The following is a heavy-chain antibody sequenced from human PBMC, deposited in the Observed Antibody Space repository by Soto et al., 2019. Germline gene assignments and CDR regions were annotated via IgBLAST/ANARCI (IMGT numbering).Heavy chain of an antibody. J-gene: IGHJ6*02. CDR2: IVPIFGTP. Sequence: SVKVSCKASGGSFSNYAITWVRQAPGQGLEWMGGIVPIFGTPNYAQNFQGRVTITADKSTSTAYMDLSSLRSEDTAVYYCARDYYDSTGHAKYYYYGLDVWGQGTTVTVS. CDR3: ARDYYDSTGHAKYYYYGLDV. V-gene: IGHV1-69*06. D-gene: IGHD3-22*01. CDR1: GGSFSNYA.